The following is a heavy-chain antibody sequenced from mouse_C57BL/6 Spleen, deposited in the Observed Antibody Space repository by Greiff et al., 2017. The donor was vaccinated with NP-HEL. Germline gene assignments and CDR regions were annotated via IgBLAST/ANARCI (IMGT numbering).Heavy chain of an antibody. Sequence: VQLQQSGAELAKPGASVKLSCKASGYTFTSYWMHWVKQRPGQGLEWIGYINPSSGYTKYNQKFKDKATLTADKSSSTAYMQLSSLTYDDSAVYYFARHYGSSWGYFDVWGTGTTVTVAS. V-gene: IGHV1-7*01. D-gene: IGHD1-1*01. CDR3: ARHYGSSWGYFDV. CDR2: INPSSGYT. CDR1: GYTFTSYW. J-gene: IGHJ1*03.